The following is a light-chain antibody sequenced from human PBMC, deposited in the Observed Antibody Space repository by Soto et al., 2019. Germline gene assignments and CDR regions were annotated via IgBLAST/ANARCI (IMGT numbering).Light chain of an antibody. CDR1: QSVGTW. J-gene: IGKJ1*01. Sequence: DIQMTQSPSTLSASVGGRATITCRASQSVGTWVAWYQQKPGKAPKLLTYGASNLESGVTSRFSVSGSGTEFTLTITTLQPDDFATYVGQPYRRNTWSFGPGTKVDI. CDR2: GAS. V-gene: IGKV1-5*01. CDR3: QPYRRNTWS.